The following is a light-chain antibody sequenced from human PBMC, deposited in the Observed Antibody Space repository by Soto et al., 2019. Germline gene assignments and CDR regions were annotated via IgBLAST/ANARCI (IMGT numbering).Light chain of an antibody. CDR2: EVT. Sequence: QSALTQPASVSGSPGQPITISCTGTSSDVGGYNYVSWYQLHPGKAPKLILYEVTNRPSGVSDRFSGSKSGNTASLTISGLQAEDEADYYCSSYTSSTAYVFGTGTKVTVL. CDR3: SSYTSSTAYV. CDR1: SSDVGGYNY. J-gene: IGLJ1*01. V-gene: IGLV2-14*01.